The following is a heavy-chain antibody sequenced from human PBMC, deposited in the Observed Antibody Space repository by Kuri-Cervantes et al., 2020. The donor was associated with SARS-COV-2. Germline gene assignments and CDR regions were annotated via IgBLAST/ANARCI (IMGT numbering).Heavy chain of an antibody. V-gene: IGHV3-15*07. D-gene: IGHD4-17*01. CDR2: IRSKTDGGTT. Sequence: GGSLRLSCTASCFTFINAWMTWVRQAPGKGLEWVGRIRSKTDGGTTDYAAPVKGRFTISRDDSKNTVYLHMNRLEIEDTAVYFCTTDDSEEIRDYGGTGGQGTLVTVSS. CDR3: TTDDSEEIRDYGGT. J-gene: IGHJ4*02. CDR1: CFTFINAW.